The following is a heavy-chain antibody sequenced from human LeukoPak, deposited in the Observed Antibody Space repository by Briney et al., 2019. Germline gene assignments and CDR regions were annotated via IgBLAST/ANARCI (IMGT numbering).Heavy chain of an antibody. CDR3: ARDIGAYYGSGSNWFDP. D-gene: IGHD3-10*01. J-gene: IGHJ5*02. Sequence: GGSLRLSCAASGFTFSSYSMNWVRQAPGKGLEWVSSISSTSSYIYYADSLKGRFTISRDNSKNTLYLQMNSLRAEDTAVYYCARDIGAYYGSGSNWFDPWGQGTLVTVSS. CDR1: GFTFSSYS. V-gene: IGHV3-21*01. CDR2: ISSTSSYI.